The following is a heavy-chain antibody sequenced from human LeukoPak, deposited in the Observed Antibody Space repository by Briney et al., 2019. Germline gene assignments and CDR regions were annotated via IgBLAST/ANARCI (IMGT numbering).Heavy chain of an antibody. CDR2: INSGGTTT. Sequence: GGSLRLSCAASGFTFSSYAMSWVRQAPGKGLVWVSRINSGGTTTNYADSVKGRFTISRDNAKNTLYLQMNSLRAEDTAVYYCGRETYTYDTSGPDHWGQGTLVTVSS. D-gene: IGHD3-22*01. CDR3: GRETYTYDTSGPDH. V-gene: IGHV3-74*01. J-gene: IGHJ4*02. CDR1: GFTFSSYA.